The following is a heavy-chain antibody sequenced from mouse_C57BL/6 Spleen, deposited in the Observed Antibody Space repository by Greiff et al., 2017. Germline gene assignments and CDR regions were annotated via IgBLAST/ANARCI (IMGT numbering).Heavy chain of an antibody. J-gene: IGHJ4*01. V-gene: IGHV1-76*01. Sequence: QVQLQQSGAELVRPGASVKLSCKASGYTFTDYYINWVKQRPGQGLEWIARIYPGSGNTYYNEKFKGKATLTAEKSSSTAYMQLSSLTSEDSAVYFCARGDDGYHYYAMDYWGQGTSVTVSS. CDR1: GYTFTDYY. D-gene: IGHD2-3*01. CDR2: IYPGSGNT. CDR3: ARGDDGYHYYAMDY.